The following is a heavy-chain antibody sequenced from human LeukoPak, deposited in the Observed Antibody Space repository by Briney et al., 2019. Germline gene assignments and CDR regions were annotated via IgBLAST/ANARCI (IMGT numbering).Heavy chain of an antibody. CDR3: ASRPQYCSGGSCVDAFDI. D-gene: IGHD2-15*01. V-gene: IGHV1-8*01. CDR1: GYTFTSYD. Sequence: GASVKVSCKASGYTFTSYDINWVRQATGQGLEWMGWMNPNSGNTGYAQKFQGRVTMTRNTSISTAYMELSSLRSEDTAVYYCASRPQYCSGGSCVDAFDIWGQGTMVTVSS. CDR2: MNPNSGNT. J-gene: IGHJ3*02.